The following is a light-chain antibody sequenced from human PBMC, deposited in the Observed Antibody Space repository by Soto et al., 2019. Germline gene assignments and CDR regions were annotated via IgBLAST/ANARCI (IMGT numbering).Light chain of an antibody. V-gene: IGLV4-69*01. CDR1: SGHSTYT. CDR3: QTWGTGILV. J-gene: IGLJ2*01. Sequence: QSVLTQSPSASASLGAPVKLTGTLSSGHSTYTIAWHQQQPEKGPRFLMRLNSDGSHTKGDGIPDRFSGSSSGAERYLTISSLQSEDEADYYCQTWGTGILVFGGGTKLTVL. CDR2: LNSDGSH.